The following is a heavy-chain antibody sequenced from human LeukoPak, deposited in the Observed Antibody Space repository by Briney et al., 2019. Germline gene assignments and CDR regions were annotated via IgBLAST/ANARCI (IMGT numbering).Heavy chain of an antibody. Sequence: GGSLRLSCAASGFTFSSYWMSWVRQAPGKGLEWVSYISSSSSTIYYADSVKGRFTISRDNAKNSLYLQMNSLRAEDTAVYYCALRGGYTSGWYMRDYYMDVWGKGTTVTVSS. J-gene: IGHJ6*03. D-gene: IGHD6-19*01. CDR2: ISSSSSTI. V-gene: IGHV3-48*01. CDR1: GFTFSSYW. CDR3: ALRGGYTSGWYMRDYYMDV.